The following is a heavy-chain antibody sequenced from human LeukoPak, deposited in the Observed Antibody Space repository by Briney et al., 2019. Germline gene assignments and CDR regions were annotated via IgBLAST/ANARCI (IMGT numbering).Heavy chain of an antibody. Sequence: ASVKVSCKASGYIFTSYGITWVRQAPGQGLEWMGWINTYNGNTNYAQKVQGRVTMTTDTSTRTAYMELRSLRSDDTAIYYCARDLVSGNGYTSSCYYWGQGTQVTVSS. CDR3: ARDLVSGNGYTSSCYY. D-gene: IGHD6-13*01. V-gene: IGHV1-18*01. CDR2: INTYNGNT. J-gene: IGHJ4*02. CDR1: GYIFTSYG.